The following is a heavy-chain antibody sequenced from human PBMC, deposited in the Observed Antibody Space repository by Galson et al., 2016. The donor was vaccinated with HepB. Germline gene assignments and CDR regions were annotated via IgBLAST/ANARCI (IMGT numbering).Heavy chain of an antibody. V-gene: IGHV1-18*04. D-gene: IGHD1-14*01. CDR3: VKGTLKASYGMDV. J-gene: IGHJ6*02. CDR2: ISGYNGQR. Sequence: SVKVSCKASGYIFTSFGISWVRQAPGQGLEWMGWISGYNGQRNYGQNLQGRFTMNTDTSSSTAYMELKSLRSEDTAVYYCVKGTLKASYGMDVWGQGTTVIVSS. CDR1: GYIFTSFG.